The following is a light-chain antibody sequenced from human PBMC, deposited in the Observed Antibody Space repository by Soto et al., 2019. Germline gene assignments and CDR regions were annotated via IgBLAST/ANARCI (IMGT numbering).Light chain of an antibody. V-gene: IGKV3-20*01. J-gene: IGKJ1*01. CDR2: AGS. CDR1: QRVNSNY. CDR3: QQYGSSPPT. Sequence: EIVLTQSPGTLSLSPGERATLSCRASQRVNSNYFAWYQQKPAQAPRLLIYAGSSRATGIPDRFSGSGSGTDFTLTISRLEPEDFAVYYCQQYGSSPPTFGQGTKVDI.